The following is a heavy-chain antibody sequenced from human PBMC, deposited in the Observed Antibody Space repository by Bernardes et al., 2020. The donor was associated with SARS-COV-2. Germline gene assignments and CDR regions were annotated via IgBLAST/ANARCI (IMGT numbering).Heavy chain of an antibody. V-gene: IGHV4-61*01. J-gene: IGHJ5*02. CDR1: GGSVSSGNFH. CDR3: ARGIPQSITIFGVVIPGNWFDP. D-gene: IGHD3-3*01. CDR2: YSLGYWSSRGRA. Sequence: SEPLSLSCSVSGGSVSSGNFHWSWIRQPPGKGLEWIGYYSLGYWSSRGRANDNASLNSRVTISIDTSKNQFSLRLTSVTAADTAVYYCARGIPQSITIFGVVIPGNWFDPWGQGTLVTVSS.